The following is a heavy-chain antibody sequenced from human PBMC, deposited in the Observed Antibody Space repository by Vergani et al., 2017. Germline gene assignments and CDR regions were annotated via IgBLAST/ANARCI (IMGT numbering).Heavy chain of an antibody. J-gene: IGHJ6*03. CDR1: GFTFSSFS. D-gene: IGHD4-11*01. CDR3: ARDTVTTDYYYYMDV. V-gene: IGHV3-21*01. Sequence: EVQLVESGGGLVKPGGSLRLSCAASGFTFSSFSMNWVRQAPGKGLEWFSSISSSSSYIYYADSVKGRFTISRDNAKNSLYLQMNSLRAEDTAVYYCARDTVTTDYYYYMDVWGKGTTVTVSS. CDR2: ISSSSSYI.